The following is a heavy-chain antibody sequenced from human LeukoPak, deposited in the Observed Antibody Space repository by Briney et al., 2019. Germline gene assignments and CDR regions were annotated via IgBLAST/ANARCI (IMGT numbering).Heavy chain of an antibody. CDR1: GFTFSNYA. Sequence: GSLRLSCVASGFTFSNYAISWVRQAPGKGLERVSAITGSGGNTYYADSVKGRFTISRDNSKNTVFLQMNSLRAEDTAVYYCAKWGDYDVLTGYYVSDYWGQGTLVTVSS. J-gene: IGHJ4*02. CDR3: AKWGDYDVLTGYYVSDY. CDR2: ITGSGGNT. V-gene: IGHV3-23*01. D-gene: IGHD3-9*01.